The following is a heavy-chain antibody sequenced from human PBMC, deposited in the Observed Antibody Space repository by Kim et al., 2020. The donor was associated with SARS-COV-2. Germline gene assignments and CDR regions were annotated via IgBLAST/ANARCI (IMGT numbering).Heavy chain of an antibody. D-gene: IGHD2-21*02. CDR3: ARGVGDEKYNWFDP. Sequence: SETLSLTCAVYGGSFSGYYWSWIRRPPGKGLEWIGEINHSGSTNYNPSLKSRVTISVDTSKNQFSLKLSSVTAADTAVYYCARGVGDEKYNWFDPWGQGTLVTVSS. J-gene: IGHJ5*02. CDR1: GGSFSGYY. CDR2: INHSGST. V-gene: IGHV4-34*01.